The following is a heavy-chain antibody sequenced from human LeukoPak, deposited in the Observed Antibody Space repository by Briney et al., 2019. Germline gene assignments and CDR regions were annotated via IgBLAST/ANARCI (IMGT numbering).Heavy chain of an antibody. D-gene: IGHD3-9*01. J-gene: IGHJ4*02. V-gene: IGHV4-39*01. Sequence: SETLSLTCTVSGGSISSSLYYWAWIRQTPGKELGWIGRIYYDGSTYYNPSLESRVTISVDTSKNQFSLRLISVTAADTAVYYCARRLTGTVDYWGQGTLVTVSS. CDR2: IYYDGST. CDR1: GGSISSSLYY. CDR3: ARRLTGTVDY.